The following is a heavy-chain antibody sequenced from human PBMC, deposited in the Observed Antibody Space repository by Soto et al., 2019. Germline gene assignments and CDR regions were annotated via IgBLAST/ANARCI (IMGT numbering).Heavy chain of an antibody. J-gene: IGHJ5*02. V-gene: IGHV1-18*01. CDR2: ISAYNGNT. Sequence: ASVKVSCKASGYTFTSYGISWVRQAPGQGLEWMGWISAYNGNTNYAQKLQGRVTMTTDTSTSTAYMELRSLRSDDTAVYYCARAVWVVLPAPYNLFDPWGQGTLVTVSS. D-gene: IGHD2-2*01. CDR1: GYTFTSYG. CDR3: ARAVWVVLPAPYNLFDP.